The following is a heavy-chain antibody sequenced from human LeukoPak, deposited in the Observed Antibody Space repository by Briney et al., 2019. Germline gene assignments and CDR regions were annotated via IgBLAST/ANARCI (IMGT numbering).Heavy chain of an antibody. CDR1: GGSISSYY. Sequence: PSETLSLTCTVSGGSISSYYWSWIRQPPGKGLEWVGRIYTSGTTNYNPSLQSRVTISVDTSKNQFSLRLSSVTAADTAVYYCARARPQRRVCSGGSCYSSNWFDPWGQGTLVTVSS. CDR2: IYTSGTT. V-gene: IGHV4-4*08. D-gene: IGHD2-15*01. J-gene: IGHJ5*02. CDR3: ARARPQRRVCSGGSCYSSNWFDP.